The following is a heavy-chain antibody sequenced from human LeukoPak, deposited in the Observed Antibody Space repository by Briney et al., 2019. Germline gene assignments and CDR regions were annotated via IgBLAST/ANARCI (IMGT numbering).Heavy chain of an antibody. J-gene: IGHJ6*01. V-gene: IGHV3-21*01. CDR2: ISSSSSYI. CDR1: GFTFSSYS. D-gene: IGHD6-13*01. Sequence: PGGSLRLSCAASGFTFSSYSMNWVRQAPGKGLGWVSSISSSSSYIYYADSVKGRFTISRDNAKNSLYLQMNSLRAEDTAVYYCAREYSSSWPYYYYGMDVWGQGTLVTVSS. CDR3: AREYSSSWPYYYYGMDV.